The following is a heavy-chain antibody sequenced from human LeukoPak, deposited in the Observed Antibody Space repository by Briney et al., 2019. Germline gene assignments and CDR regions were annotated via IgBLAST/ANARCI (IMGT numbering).Heavy chain of an antibody. CDR1: GGSISSGDYY. CDR2: IYYSGST. V-gene: IGHV4-30-4*08. Sequence: SQTLSLTCTVSGGSISSGDYYWSWIRLPPGKGLEWLGYIYYSGSTYYNPSLKSRVTISVDTSKNEFSLKLRSVTAADTAVYYCAREGGSYLIDYWGQGTLVTVSS. CDR3: AREGGSYLIDY. D-gene: IGHD1-26*01. J-gene: IGHJ4*02.